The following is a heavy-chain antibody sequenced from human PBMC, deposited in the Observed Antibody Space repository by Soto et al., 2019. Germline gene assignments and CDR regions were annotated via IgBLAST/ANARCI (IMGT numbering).Heavy chain of an antibody. D-gene: IGHD1-26*01. V-gene: IGHV1-46*01. J-gene: IGHJ5*02. CDR1: RYPLTSYY. CDR3: ARSSGGNFGIIIEGTNWFAP. CDR2: INPHGGST. Sequence: EXSVKVACKAARYPLTSYYINWVRQAPGQGLEWMGVINPHGGSTAYAQKFKCRVTLTRDTSASTVYMEVSSLTSEDTAMYYCARSSGGNFGIIIEGTNWFAPWGQGTLVTVSS.